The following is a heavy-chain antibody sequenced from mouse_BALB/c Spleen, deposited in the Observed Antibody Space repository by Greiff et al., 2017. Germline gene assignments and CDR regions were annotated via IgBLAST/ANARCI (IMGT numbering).Heavy chain of an antibody. CDR2: ISSGGSYT. J-gene: IGHJ4*01. CDR1: GFTFSSYG. D-gene: IGHD2-13*01. CDR3: ARVRGDYYAMDY. V-gene: IGHV5-6*01. Sequence: EVMLVESGGDLVKPGGSLKLSCAASGFTFSSYGMSWVRQTPDKRLEWVATISSGGSYTYYPDSVKGRFTISRDNAKNTLYLQMSSLKSEDTAMYYCARVRGDYYAMDYWGQGTSVTVSS.